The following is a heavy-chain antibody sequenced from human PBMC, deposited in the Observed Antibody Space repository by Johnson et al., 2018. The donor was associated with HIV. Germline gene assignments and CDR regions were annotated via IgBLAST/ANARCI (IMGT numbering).Heavy chain of an antibody. Sequence: QVHLVESGGGVVQPGRSLRLSCVASGFRFSSYAVHWVRQAPGKGLEWVAVISYDGSDKYYADSVKGRFTISRDNSKNTLYLQMNSLRAEDTAVYYCASSSPRDAFDIWGQGTMVTVSS. J-gene: IGHJ3*02. CDR1: GFRFSSYA. CDR3: ASSSPRDAFDI. V-gene: IGHV3-30*14. CDR2: ISYDGSDK.